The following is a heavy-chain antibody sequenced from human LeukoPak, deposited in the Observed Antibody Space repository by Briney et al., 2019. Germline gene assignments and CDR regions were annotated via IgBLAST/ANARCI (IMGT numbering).Heavy chain of an antibody. D-gene: IGHD6-13*01. J-gene: IGHJ4*02. CDR3: ARDPLYSSSWYYFDY. Sequence: KTSETLSLTCTVSGGSISSYYWSWIRQPAGKGLEWIGRIYTSGSTNYNPSLKSRVTMSVDTSKNQFSLKLSSVTAADTAVYYCARDPLYSSSWYYFDYWGQGTLVTVSS. V-gene: IGHV4-4*07. CDR1: GGSISSYY. CDR2: IYTSGST.